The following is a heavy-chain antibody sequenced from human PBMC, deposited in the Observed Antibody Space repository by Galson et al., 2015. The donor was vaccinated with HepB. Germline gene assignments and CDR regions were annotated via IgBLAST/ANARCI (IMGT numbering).Heavy chain of an antibody. CDR3: ARTTPDGDFDI. V-gene: IGHV1-3*04. CDR1: GYTFTTYT. CDR2: INTGTGNT. J-gene: IGHJ3*02. D-gene: IGHD4-17*01. Sequence: SVKVSCKASGYTFTTYTLHWVRQAPGQRLEWVAWINTGTGNTHYSQKFQGRVTITRDTSASTVYLEMTRLRSEDRAVYYCARTTPDGDFDIWGQGTMVIVS.